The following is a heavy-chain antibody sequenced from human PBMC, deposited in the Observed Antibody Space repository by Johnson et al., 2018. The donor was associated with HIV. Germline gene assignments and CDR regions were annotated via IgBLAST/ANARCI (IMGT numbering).Heavy chain of an antibody. CDR2: ISWNSGSI. CDR3: AKGMDSGYDRDDAFDI. V-gene: IGHV3-9*01. Sequence: VQLVESGGGLVQPGRSLRLSCAASGFTFDDYAMHWVRQAPGKGLEWVSGISWNSGSIGYADSVKGRFTLSRDNAKNSLYLQMNSLRAEDTALYYCAKGMDSGYDRDDAFDIWGQGTMVTVSS. D-gene: IGHD5-12*01. J-gene: IGHJ3*02. CDR1: GFTFDDYA.